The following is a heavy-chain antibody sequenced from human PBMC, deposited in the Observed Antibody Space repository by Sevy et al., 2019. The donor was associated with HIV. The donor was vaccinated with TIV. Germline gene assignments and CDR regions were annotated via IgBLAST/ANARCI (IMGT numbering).Heavy chain of an antibody. J-gene: IGHJ3*02. Sequence: ASVKVSCKASGYTFTGYYMHWVRQAPGQGLEWMGWINPNSGGTNYAQTFQGRVTMTRDTSISTAYMELSRLRSDDTAVYYCARGPGYYDFWSGYTTDAFDIWGQGTMVTVSS. CDR2: INPNSGGT. CDR1: GYTFTGYY. D-gene: IGHD3-3*01. V-gene: IGHV1-2*02. CDR3: ARGPGYYDFWSGYTTDAFDI.